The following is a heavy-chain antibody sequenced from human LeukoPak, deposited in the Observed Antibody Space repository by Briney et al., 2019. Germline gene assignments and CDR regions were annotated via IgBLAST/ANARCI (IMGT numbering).Heavy chain of an antibody. CDR2: ITGSSSTI. CDR1: GFTFSSYS. Sequence: PGGSLRLSCAASGFTFSSYSMNWVRQAPGKGLEWVSYITGSSSTIYYADSVMRRFTISRDNAKNSLFLQMDSLRDEDTAVYYCATDHVYYDSTGYYSYHIDYWGQGTLVTVSS. CDR3: ATDHVYYDSTGYYSYHIDY. D-gene: IGHD3-22*01. V-gene: IGHV3-48*02. J-gene: IGHJ4*02.